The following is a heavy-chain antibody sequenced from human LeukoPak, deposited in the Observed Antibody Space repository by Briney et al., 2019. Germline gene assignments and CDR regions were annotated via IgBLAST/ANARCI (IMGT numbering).Heavy chain of an antibody. Sequence: GGSLRLSCAASGFTFSGSAIHWVRQASGKGLEWVARIKTKAESYATAYVASVKGRFTISRDDSKNTAYLQMDSLKTEDTAMYYCTRLSGGNSDSYYYGLDVWGQGTLVTVSS. CDR3: TRLSGGNSDSYYYGLDV. CDR1: GFTFSGSA. V-gene: IGHV3-73*01. D-gene: IGHD4-23*01. CDR2: IKTKAESYAT. J-gene: IGHJ6*02.